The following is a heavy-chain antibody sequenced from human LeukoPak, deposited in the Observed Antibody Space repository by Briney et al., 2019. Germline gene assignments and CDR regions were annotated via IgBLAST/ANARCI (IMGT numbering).Heavy chain of an antibody. CDR3: AKDYYYDSSGYYLD. J-gene: IGHJ4*02. D-gene: IGHD3-22*01. CDR1: GFTFSSYG. Sequence: PGGSLRLSWAASGFTFSSYGMDWARLDPGRGLGWVAFIWYDGSNKYYADSVKGRFTISRDNSKNTLYLQMNSLRAEDTAVYYCAKDYYYDSSGYYLDWGQGTLVTVSS. V-gene: IGHV3-30*02. CDR2: IWYDGSNK.